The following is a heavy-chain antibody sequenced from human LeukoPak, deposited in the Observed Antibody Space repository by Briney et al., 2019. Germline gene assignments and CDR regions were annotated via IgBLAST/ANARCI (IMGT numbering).Heavy chain of an antibody. CDR1: GFTFSNYA. V-gene: IGHV3-23*01. CDR3: ARGGTPQVRVAINWFDP. Sequence: GGSLRLSCAASGFTFSNYAMSWVRQAPGKGLEWVSGISVSGGTTYYADSVEGRFTVSRDNAKNSLYLQMNTLRAEDTAVYYCARGGTPQVRVAINWFDPWGQGTLVTVSS. D-gene: IGHD3-16*01. CDR2: ISVSGGTT. J-gene: IGHJ5*02.